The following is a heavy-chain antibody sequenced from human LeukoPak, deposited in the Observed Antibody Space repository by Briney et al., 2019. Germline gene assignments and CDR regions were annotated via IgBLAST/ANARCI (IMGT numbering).Heavy chain of an antibody. CDR1: GYTFTGYY. Sequence: ASVKVSCKTSGYTFTGYYIHWVRQAPGQGLEWLGRIDPNSGGTSYAHNFQGKVTMTRDTSISTAYMDLSSLRSDDTAVYYCARDSRVSGDYWGQGTLVTVSS. CDR2: IDPNSGGT. J-gene: IGHJ4*02. CDR3: ARDSRVSGDY. D-gene: IGHD2-2*01. V-gene: IGHV1-2*06.